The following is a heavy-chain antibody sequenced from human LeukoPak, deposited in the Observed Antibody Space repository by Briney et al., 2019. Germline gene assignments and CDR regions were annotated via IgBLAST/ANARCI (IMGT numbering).Heavy chain of an antibody. V-gene: IGHV3-23*01. D-gene: IGHD5-12*01. CDR3: AKDTSSAYAPLYFDY. CDR1: GFTFSSYA. CDR2: LTGSGSST. J-gene: IGHJ4*02. Sequence: GGSLRLPCAASGFTFSSYAMSWVRQAPGKGLEWVSALTGSGSSTYYTDSVKGRFTISRDNSKNTLYLQMNSLGAEDTAVYYCAKDTSSAYAPLYFDYWGQGTLVTVSS.